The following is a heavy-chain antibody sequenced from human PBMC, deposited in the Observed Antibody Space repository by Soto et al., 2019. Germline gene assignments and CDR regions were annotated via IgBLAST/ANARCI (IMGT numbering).Heavy chain of an antibody. D-gene: IGHD2-21*02. Sequence: GESLKISCKGSGYSFTSYWISWVRQMPGKGLEWMGRIDPSDSYTNYSPSFQGHVTISADKSISTAYLQWSSLKASDTAMYYCARHGRTEFPVALANCHSFDIWGQGTMVTVSS. CDR3: ARHGRTEFPVALANCHSFDI. CDR1: GYSFTSYW. CDR2: IDPSDSYT. V-gene: IGHV5-10-1*01. J-gene: IGHJ3*02.